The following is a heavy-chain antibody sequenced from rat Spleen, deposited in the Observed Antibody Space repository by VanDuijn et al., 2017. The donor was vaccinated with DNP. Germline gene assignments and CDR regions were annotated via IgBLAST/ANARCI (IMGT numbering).Heavy chain of an antibody. Sequence: QVQLKESGPGLVQPSQTLSLTCTVSGFSLTSYNVHWVRQPAGKGLEWMGIMWTGGSTDYNSALKSRLTISRDTSKSQVFLKMNSLQTEDTAIYFCTRDDIGTTRFDYWGQGVMVTVSS. CDR2: MWTGGST. J-gene: IGHJ2*01. V-gene: IGHV2-30*01. CDR1: GFSLTSYN. D-gene: IGHD1-5*01. CDR3: TRDDIGTTRFDY.